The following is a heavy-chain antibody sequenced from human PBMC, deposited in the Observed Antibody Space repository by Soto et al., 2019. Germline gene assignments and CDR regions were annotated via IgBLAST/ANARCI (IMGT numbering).Heavy chain of an antibody. V-gene: IGHV1-2*04. J-gene: IGHJ4*02. CDR1: GYTFTGYY. D-gene: IGHD4-17*01. Sequence: ASVKVSCKASGYTFTGYYMHWVRQAPGQGLEWMGWINPNSGGTNYAQKFQGWVTMTRDTSISTAYMELSRLRSDDTAVYYCARVPAIDDYGDPGWGQGTLVTVSS. CDR3: ARVPAIDDYGDPG. CDR2: INPNSGGT.